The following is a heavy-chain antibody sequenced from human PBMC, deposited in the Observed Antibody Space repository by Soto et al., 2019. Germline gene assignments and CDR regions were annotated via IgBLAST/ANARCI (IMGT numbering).Heavy chain of an antibody. Sequence: GASVKVSCKASGYTFTGYYMHWVRQAPGQGLEWMGWINPNSGGTNYAQKFQGWFTMTRDTSISTAYMELSRLRSDDTAVYYCAREREYGDLVYDYWGQGTLVTFSS. D-gene: IGHD4-17*01. CDR2: INPNSGGT. J-gene: IGHJ4*02. CDR1: GYTFTGYY. V-gene: IGHV1-2*04. CDR3: AREREYGDLVYDY.